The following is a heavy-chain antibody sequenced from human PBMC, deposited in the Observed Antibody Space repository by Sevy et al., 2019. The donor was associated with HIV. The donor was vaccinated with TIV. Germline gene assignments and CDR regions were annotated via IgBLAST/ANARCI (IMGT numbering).Heavy chain of an antibody. V-gene: IGHV1-2*02. J-gene: IGHJ5*02. Sequence: ASVKVSCKASEYIFTGYYIQWVRQAPGQGLEWMGWINPDTGDTNYAYNFQARITMTRDTSINTAYMELGRLRSDDTAVYYCARAIVVTGAHTWFDPWGQGTLVTVSS. D-gene: IGHD3-22*01. CDR2: INPDTGDT. CDR1: EYIFTGYY. CDR3: ARAIVVTGAHTWFDP.